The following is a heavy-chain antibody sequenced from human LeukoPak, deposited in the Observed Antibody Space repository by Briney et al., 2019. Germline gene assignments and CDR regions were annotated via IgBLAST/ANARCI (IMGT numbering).Heavy chain of an antibody. V-gene: IGHV3-23*01. CDR2: ISGSGETT. D-gene: IGHD2-8*01. Sequence: PGGSLRLSCAASGFTFISYGMTWLRQTPAKGLEWVSAISGSGETTYYSDSVKGRFTISRDNSKNTLFLQMNSLRVEDAAMYYCAKTNGYFDQWGQGTLVAVSS. J-gene: IGHJ4*02. CDR1: GFTFISYG. CDR3: AKTNGYFDQ.